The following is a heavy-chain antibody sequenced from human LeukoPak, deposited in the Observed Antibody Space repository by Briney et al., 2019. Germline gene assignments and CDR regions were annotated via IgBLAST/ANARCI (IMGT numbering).Heavy chain of an antibody. CDR2: INTDGSNT. V-gene: IGHV3-74*01. J-gene: IGHJ6*03. D-gene: IGHD2-2*01. CDR3: ARGACSGTSCYYYYYYYMDV. CDR1: GSTFSNCW. Sequence: PGGSLRLSCATSGSTFSNCWMYWVRQPPGKGLVWVSHINTDGSNTNYADSVKGRFTISRDNAKNTLYLQINSLRVEDTAVYYCARGACSGTSCYYYYYYYMDVWGKETTVTVSS.